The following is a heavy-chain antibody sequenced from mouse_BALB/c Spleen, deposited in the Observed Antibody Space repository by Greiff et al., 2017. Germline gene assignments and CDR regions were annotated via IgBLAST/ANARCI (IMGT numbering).Heavy chain of an antibody. V-gene: IGHV1-7*01. J-gene: IGHJ2*01. D-gene: IGHD1-1*01. CDR2: INPSTGYT. CDR1: GYTFTSYW. Sequence: QVQLQQSGAELAKPGASVKMSCKASGYTFTSYWMHWVKQRPGQGLEWIGYINPSTGYTEYNQKFKDKATLTADKSSSTAYMQLSSLTSEDSAVYYCAMGPVAYFDYWGQGTTLTVSS. CDR3: AMGPVAYFDY.